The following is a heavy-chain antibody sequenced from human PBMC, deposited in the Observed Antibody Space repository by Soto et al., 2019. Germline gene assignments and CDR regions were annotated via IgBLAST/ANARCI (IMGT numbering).Heavy chain of an antibody. V-gene: IGHV3-30-3*01. CDR2: ISYDGSNK. CDR1: GFTFSSYA. J-gene: IGHJ3*02. CDR3: ARDRGSYGDDAFHI. D-gene: IGHD1-26*01. Sequence: QVQLVESGGGVVQPGRSLRLSCAASGFTFSSYARHRVRQAPGKGLEWVAVISYDGSNKYYADSVKGRFTISRDNSKNTMYLXXNSLRAXXTVXYYXARDRGSYGDDAFHIWGQGKMVTVSS.